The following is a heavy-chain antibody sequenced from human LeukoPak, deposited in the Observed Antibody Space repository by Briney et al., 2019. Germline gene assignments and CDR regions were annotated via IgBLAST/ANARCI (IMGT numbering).Heavy chain of an antibody. CDR1: GFTFSSYE. Sequence: AGSLTLSCTASGFTFSSYEMNWVRQAPAQGLEWISYISSAGTTKIYADSVKGRFTISRDNAKNSLYLQMNSLRAEDTAVYYCARDYWFDPWGHGTLVTVSS. CDR2: ISSAGTTK. J-gene: IGHJ5*02. CDR3: ARDYWFDP. V-gene: IGHV3-48*03.